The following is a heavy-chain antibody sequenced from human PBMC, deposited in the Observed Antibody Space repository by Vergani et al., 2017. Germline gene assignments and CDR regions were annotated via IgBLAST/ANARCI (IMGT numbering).Heavy chain of an antibody. CDR1: GFTFSSYA. CDR2: ISYDGSNK. D-gene: IGHD3-3*01. V-gene: IGHV3-30-3*01. CDR3: ARDRDHYDFF. Sequence: VQLVESGGGIVKPGGSLRLSCAASGFTFSSYAMHWVRQAPGKGLEWVAVISYDGSNKYYADSVKGRFTISRDNSKNTLYLQMNSLRAEDTAVYYCARDRDHYDFFWGQGTLVTVSS. J-gene: IGHJ4*02.